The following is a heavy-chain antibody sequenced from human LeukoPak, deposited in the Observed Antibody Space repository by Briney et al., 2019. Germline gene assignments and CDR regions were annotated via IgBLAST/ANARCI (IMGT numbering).Heavy chain of an antibody. Sequence: QTXXLXCXVXXGSISSGGYYWSWIRQHPGTGLEWIGYIYYSGSTYYNPSLKGRVTISVDTSKNQFSLKLSSVTAADTAVYYCARDNPYGDRLDYWGQGTLVTVSS. CDR1: XGSISSGGYY. J-gene: IGHJ4*02. CDR3: ARDNPYGDRLDY. D-gene: IGHD4-17*01. V-gene: IGHV4-31*03. CDR2: IYYSGST.